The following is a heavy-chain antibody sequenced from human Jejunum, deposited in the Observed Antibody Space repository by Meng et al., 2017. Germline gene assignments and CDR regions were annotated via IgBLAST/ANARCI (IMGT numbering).Heavy chain of an antibody. Sequence: QLQLQESGSGLVKPSQTLSRTCAVSGGSISSDGYTWSWIRQPPGKGLEWIGYIYHTGSTYYNPSLKSRVTISVDRSKNQFSLNLSSVTAADTAVYYCARMDSAFHYFDYWGQGTLVTVSS. J-gene: IGHJ4*02. CDR1: GGSISSDGYT. CDR2: IYHTGST. CDR3: ARMDSAFHYFDY. V-gene: IGHV4-30-2*01. D-gene: IGHD1-26*01.